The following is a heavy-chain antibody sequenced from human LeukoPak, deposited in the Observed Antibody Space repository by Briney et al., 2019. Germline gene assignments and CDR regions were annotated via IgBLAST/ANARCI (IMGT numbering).Heavy chain of an antibody. V-gene: IGHV3-23*01. J-gene: IGHJ4*02. CDR3: AKWGDYDVLTGYYVSDY. D-gene: IGHD3-9*01. CDR1: GFTFSNYA. Sequence: PGGSLRLSCAASGFTFSNYAMSWVRQAPGKGLEWVSAITGSGGNTYYADSVKGRFTISRDNSESTVFLQMNSLRAEDTAVYYCAKWGDYDVLTGYYVSDYWGQGTLVTVSS. CDR2: ITGSGGNT.